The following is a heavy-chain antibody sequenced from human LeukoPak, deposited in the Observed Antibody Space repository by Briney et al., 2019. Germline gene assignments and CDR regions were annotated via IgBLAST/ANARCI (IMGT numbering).Heavy chain of an antibody. D-gene: IGHD2-21*01. CDR1: GYSFTSYW. V-gene: IGHV5-51*01. CDR3: ASLRSYSDAFDI. J-gene: IGHJ3*02. CDR2: IYPADSDT. Sequence: GESLKISCQGSGYSFTSYWIAWVRQMPGKGLEWMGIIYPADSDTRYRPSFQGQATISADKSISTAYLQWSSLKASDTAMYYCASLRSYSDAFDIWGQGTMVTVSS.